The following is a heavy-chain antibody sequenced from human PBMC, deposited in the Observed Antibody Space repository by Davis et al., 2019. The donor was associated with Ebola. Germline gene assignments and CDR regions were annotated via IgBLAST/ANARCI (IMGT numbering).Heavy chain of an antibody. D-gene: IGHD3-10*01. Sequence: ASVKVSCKASGYSVTTYYMQWVRQAPGQGLEWMGKITPKSGATNYAQKFQGRVKITADESTTTAYVELNSLRDDDTAVYYCARDSPPYGSGNYYKYVYYGLDVWGQGTTVTVSS. CDR1: GYSVTTYY. CDR2: ITPKSGAT. J-gene: IGHJ6*02. V-gene: IGHV1-46*01. CDR3: ARDSPPYGSGNYYKYVYYGLDV.